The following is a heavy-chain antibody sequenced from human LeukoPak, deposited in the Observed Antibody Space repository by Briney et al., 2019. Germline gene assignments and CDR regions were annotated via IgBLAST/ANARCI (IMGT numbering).Heavy chain of an antibody. J-gene: IGHJ4*02. Sequence: SGTLSLTCTVSGGSISGYHWSWIRQPAGKGLEWIGRIYTSGSTDHNPSLKSRVTMSVDTSKNHFSLKLNSVTAADTALYYCARMGQDSSGFYRIFDYWGQGTLVTVSS. CDR2: IYTSGST. V-gene: IGHV4-4*07. CDR3: ARMGQDSSGFYRIFDY. D-gene: IGHD3-22*01. CDR1: GGSISGYH.